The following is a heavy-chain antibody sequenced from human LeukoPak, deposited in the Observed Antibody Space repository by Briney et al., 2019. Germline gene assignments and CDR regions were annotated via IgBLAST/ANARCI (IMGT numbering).Heavy chain of an antibody. J-gene: IGHJ4*02. CDR2: ISAYNGNT. Sequence: GASVKVSCKASGGTFSSYGISWVRQAPGQGLEWMGWISAYNGNTNYAQKLQGRVTMTTDTSTSTAYMELRSLRSDDTAVYYCARDSYSGSYDYWGQGTLVTVSS. CDR3: ARDSYSGSYDY. D-gene: IGHD1-26*01. CDR1: GGTFSSYG. V-gene: IGHV1-18*01.